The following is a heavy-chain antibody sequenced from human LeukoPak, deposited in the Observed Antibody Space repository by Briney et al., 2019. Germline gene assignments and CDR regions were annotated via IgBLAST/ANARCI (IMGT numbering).Heavy chain of an antibody. CDR1: GFTFSSYW. CDR3: AKDAQVYCSSTSCRPFDY. Sequence: GGSLRLSCAASGFTFSSYWMSWVRQAPGKGLEWVANIKQDGSEKYYVDSVKGRFTISRDNAKNSLYLQMNSLRAEDTAVYYCAKDAQVYCSSTSCRPFDYWGQGTLVTVSS. CDR2: IKQDGSEK. J-gene: IGHJ4*02. D-gene: IGHD2-2*01. V-gene: IGHV3-7*01.